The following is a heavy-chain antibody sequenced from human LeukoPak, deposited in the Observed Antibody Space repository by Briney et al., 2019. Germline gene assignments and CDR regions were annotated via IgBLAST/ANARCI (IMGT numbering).Heavy chain of an antibody. CDR2: IYRGGKT. J-gene: IGHJ4*02. CDR1: GFTASTNY. Sequence: VGCLRHSSAPPGFTASTNYMSWGRHAPEKGLEWLADIYRGGKTPYADSVKGLVTISRNNSKNKLYLRMKSMRAEDTAVYYCGRTRVYCFDWWREGTLVTVSS. V-gene: IGHV3-53*01. CDR3: GRTRVYCFDW. D-gene: IGHD2-15*01.